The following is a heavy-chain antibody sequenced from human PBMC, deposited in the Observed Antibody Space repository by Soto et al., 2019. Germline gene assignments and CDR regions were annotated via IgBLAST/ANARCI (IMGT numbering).Heavy chain of an antibody. D-gene: IGHD5-12*01. Sequence: GGSLRLSCVASGFTFSSYWMSWVRQAPGKGLEWVANIKQDGSEKYYVDSVKGRFTLSRDNAKNSLYLQMNSLTVEDTAVYYCARGTERLIVTTTRNDFWGQGTLVTVSS. J-gene: IGHJ4*02. CDR3: ARGTERLIVTTTRNDF. CDR2: IKQDGSEK. V-gene: IGHV3-7*01. CDR1: GFTFSSYW.